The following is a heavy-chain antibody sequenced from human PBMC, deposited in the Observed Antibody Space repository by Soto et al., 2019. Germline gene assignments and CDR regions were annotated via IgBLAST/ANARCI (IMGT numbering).Heavy chain of an antibody. Sequence: QVQLVQSGAEVKKPGASVKVSSKASGYTFTSYGISWVRQAPGQGLEWMGWISAYNGNTNYAQKLQGRVTMTTDTTSSAGYMELRSLRSDDTAVYYCARDRRIQLWLEFDYYYYGMDVWGQGTTVTVSS. J-gene: IGHJ6*02. V-gene: IGHV1-18*01. D-gene: IGHD5-18*01. CDR2: ISAYNGNT. CDR1: GYTFTSYG. CDR3: ARDRRIQLWLEFDYYYYGMDV.